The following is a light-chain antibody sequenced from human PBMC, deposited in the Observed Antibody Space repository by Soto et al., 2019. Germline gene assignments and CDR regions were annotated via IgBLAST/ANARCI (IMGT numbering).Light chain of an antibody. V-gene: IGKV3-15*01. CDR2: GAS. J-gene: IGKJ4*01. CDR3: QQYDTWPSLT. CDR1: QSVSSN. Sequence: EIVMTQSPATLSVSPGERATLSCRASQSVSSNLAWYQQTPGQAPRLLIYGASTRATGIPARFSGSGSGTEFPLTISGLQSEDFAVYYCQQYDTWPSLTFGGGTKVEIK.